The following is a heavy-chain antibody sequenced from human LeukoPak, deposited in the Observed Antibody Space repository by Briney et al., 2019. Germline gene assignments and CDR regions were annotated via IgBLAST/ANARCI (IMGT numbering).Heavy chain of an antibody. J-gene: IGHJ6*02. Sequence: SETLSLTCTVSGGSISSSSYYWGWIRQPPGKGLEWIGSIYYSGSTYYNPSLKSRVTISVDTSKNQFSLKLSSVTAADTAVYYCAASGWYSRSYYGMDVWGQGTTVTVSS. CDR3: AASGWYSRSYYGMDV. D-gene: IGHD6-19*01. CDR1: GGSISSSSYY. V-gene: IGHV4-39*01. CDR2: IYYSGST.